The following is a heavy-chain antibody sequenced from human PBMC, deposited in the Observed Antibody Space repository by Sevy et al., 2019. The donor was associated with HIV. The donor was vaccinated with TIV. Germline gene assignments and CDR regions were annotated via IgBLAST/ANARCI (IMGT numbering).Heavy chain of an antibody. J-gene: IGHJ6*02. CDR3: ARGGLKYSSSSGGDYYYYGMDV. CDR2: INSDGSST. V-gene: IGHV3-74*01. CDR1: GFTFSSYW. D-gene: IGHD6-6*01. Sequence: GGSLRLSCAASGFTFSSYWMHWVRQAPGKGLVWVSRINSDGSSTSYADSVKGRFTISRDNAKNTLYLQMNSLRAEDMAVYYCARGGLKYSSSSGGDYYYYGMDVWGQGTTVTVSS.